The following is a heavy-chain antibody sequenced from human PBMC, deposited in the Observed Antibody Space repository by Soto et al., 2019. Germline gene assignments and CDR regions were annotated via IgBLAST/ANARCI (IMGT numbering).Heavy chain of an antibody. V-gene: IGHV3-23*01. CDR1: GFTFSSYA. CDR3: AKDHYSAYYYDSSGPGEAFDI. J-gene: IGHJ3*02. Sequence: GGSLRLSCAASGFTFSSYAMSWVRQAPGKGLEWVSAISGSGGSTYYADPVKGRFTISRDNSKNTRYLQMNSLRAEDTAVYYCAKDHYSAYYYDSSGPGEAFDIWGQGTMVTVSS. D-gene: IGHD3-22*01. CDR2: ISGSGGST.